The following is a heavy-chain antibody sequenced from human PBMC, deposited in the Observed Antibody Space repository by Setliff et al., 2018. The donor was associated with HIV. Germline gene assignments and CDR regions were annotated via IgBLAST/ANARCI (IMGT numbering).Heavy chain of an antibody. CDR1: GGSFSGYY. CDR2: INHSGST. CDR3: ARVRLELRQYWFDS. Sequence: PSETLSLTCAVYGGSFSGYYWSWIRQPPGKGLEWIGEINHSGSTNYNPSLKRRVTKSVDTSKNQFSLKLNSVTAADTAVYYCARVRLELRQYWFDSWGQGSPVTVSS. J-gene: IGHJ5*01. D-gene: IGHD1-7*01. V-gene: IGHV4-34*01.